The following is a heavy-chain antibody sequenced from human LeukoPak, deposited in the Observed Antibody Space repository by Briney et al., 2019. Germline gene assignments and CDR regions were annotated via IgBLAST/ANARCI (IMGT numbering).Heavy chain of an antibody. CDR1: GFTFSNAW. D-gene: IGHD3-10*01. J-gene: IGHJ4*02. CDR3: ARDRWGGDDY. V-gene: IGHV3-7*01. Sequence: GGSLRLSCAASGFTFSNAWMSWVRQAPGKGLEWVANIKQDGSEKYYVDSVKGRFTISRDNAKNSLYLQMNSLRAEDTAVYYCARDRWGGDDYWGQGTLVTVSS. CDR2: IKQDGSEK.